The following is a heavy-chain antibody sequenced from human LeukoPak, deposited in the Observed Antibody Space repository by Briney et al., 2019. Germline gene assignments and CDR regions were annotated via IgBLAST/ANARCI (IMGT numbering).Heavy chain of an antibody. V-gene: IGHV3-21*04. Sequence: GGSLRLSCAASGFTFSSYSMNWVRQAPGKGLEWVSSISSSSSYIYYADSVKGRFTISRDNAKNTLYLQMNSLRAEDTAVYYCAKDLTPEIVEATGEFDYWGQGTLVTVSS. D-gene: IGHD1-26*01. CDR3: AKDLTPEIVEATGEFDY. CDR1: GFTFSSYS. CDR2: ISSSSSYI. J-gene: IGHJ4*02.